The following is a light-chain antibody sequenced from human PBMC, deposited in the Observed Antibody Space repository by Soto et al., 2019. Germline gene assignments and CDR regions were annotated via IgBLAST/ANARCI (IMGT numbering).Light chain of an antibody. CDR1: QNVDKY. Sequence: IVLTQSPATLSLSPGERATLSCRASQNVDKYLAWYQQRPGQAPRLLIYAASNRDTDIPARFSGSGSGTDFILTISSLEPEDFAVYYCQLRSTFGQGTRLEIK. CDR3: QLRST. J-gene: IGKJ5*01. CDR2: AAS. V-gene: IGKV3-11*01.